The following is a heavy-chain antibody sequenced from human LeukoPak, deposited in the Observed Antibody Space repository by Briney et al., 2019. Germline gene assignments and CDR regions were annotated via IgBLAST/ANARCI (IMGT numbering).Heavy chain of an antibody. CDR1: GGSISSSDYY. D-gene: IGHD4-23*01. V-gene: IGHV4-30-4*01. J-gene: IGHJ3*02. Sequence: SQTLSRTCTVSGGSISSSDYYWNWIRQPPGKGLEWIGEINHSGSTNYNPSLKSRVTISVDTSKNQFSLKLSSVTAADTAVYYCARERRLLRGDAFDIWGQGTRVTVSS. CDR3: ARERRLLRGDAFDI. CDR2: INHSGST.